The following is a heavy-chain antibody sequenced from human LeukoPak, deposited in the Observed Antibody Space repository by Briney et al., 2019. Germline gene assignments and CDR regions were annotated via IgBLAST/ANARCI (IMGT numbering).Heavy chain of an antibody. D-gene: IGHD3-10*01. Sequence: SETLSLTCTVSGGSISSSSYYWGWIRQPPGKGLEWIGSIYYSGSTYYNPPLKSRVTISVDTSKNQFSLKLSSVTAADTAVYYCARPTPHYGSGRGAFDIWGQGTMVTVSS. CDR1: GGSISSSSYY. CDR3: ARPTPHYGSGRGAFDI. V-gene: IGHV4-39*01. J-gene: IGHJ3*02. CDR2: IYYSGST.